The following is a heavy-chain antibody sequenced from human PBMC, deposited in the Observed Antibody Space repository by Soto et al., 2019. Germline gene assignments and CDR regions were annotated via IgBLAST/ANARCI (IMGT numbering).Heavy chain of an antibody. CDR2: ITSNGNYT. V-gene: IGHV3-64*01. J-gene: IGHJ6*02. CDR1: GFTFSSYA. Sequence: GGSLRLSCAASGFTFSSYAMHWVRQAPGKGLEYVSAITSNGNYTDYASSVKGRFTISRDNSKNTLYLQMGSLRAEDMAVYYCARRSPFGCSMDVWDQGTTVTVSS. CDR3: ARRSPFGCSMDV. D-gene: IGHD6-19*01.